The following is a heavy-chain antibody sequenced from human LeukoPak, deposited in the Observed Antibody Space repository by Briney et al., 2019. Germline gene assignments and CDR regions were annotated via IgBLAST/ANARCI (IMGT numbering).Heavy chain of an antibody. CDR2: MNPNSGNT. V-gene: IGHV1-8*01. CDR1: GYTFTSYD. CDR3: ARAFRKIDGSGSYYYSGLYYYYGMDV. J-gene: IGHJ6*02. D-gene: IGHD3-10*01. Sequence: GASVKVSCKASGYTFTSYDINWVRQATGQGLEWMGWMNPNSGNTGYAQKFQGRVTMTRNTSISTAYMELSSLRSEDTAVYYCARAFRKIDGSGSYYYSGLYYYYGMDVWGQGTTVTVSS.